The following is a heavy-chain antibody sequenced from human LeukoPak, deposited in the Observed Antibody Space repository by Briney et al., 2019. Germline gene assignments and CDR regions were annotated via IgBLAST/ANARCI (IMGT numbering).Heavy chain of an antibody. Sequence: ASVKVSCKASGYTFTGYYMHWVRQAPGQGLEWMGWINPNSGGTNYAQKFQGWVTMTRDTSTSTVYMELGSLRSEDTAVYYCARGYYYDSSGNLDYWGQGTLVTVSS. V-gene: IGHV1-2*04. CDR1: GYTFTGYY. D-gene: IGHD3-22*01. CDR2: INPNSGGT. CDR3: ARGYYYDSSGNLDY. J-gene: IGHJ4*02.